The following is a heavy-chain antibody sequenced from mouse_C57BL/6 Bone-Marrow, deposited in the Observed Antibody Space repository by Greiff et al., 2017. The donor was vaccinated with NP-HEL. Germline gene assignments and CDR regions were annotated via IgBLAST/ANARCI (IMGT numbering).Heavy chain of an antibody. CDR3: ARPTGHCFDF. CDR1: GFSLSTFGMG. CDR2: IWWDADK. D-gene: IGHD4-1*02. J-gene: IGHJ2*01. V-gene: IGHV8-8*01. Sequence: QVTLKESGPGILQPSQTLSLTCSFSGFSLSTFGMGVGWIRPPSGKGLEWLAHIWWDADKYYNPALKNRLTISKDTSKNHVFLKIDNVDTADTATYYCARPTGHCFDFGGRGTTLTVSS.